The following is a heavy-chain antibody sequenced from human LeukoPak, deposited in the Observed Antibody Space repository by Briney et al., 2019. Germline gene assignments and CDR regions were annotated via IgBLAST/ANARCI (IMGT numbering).Heavy chain of an antibody. CDR1: GYSFTSYW. J-gene: IGHJ4*02. Sequence: GESLQISCKGSGYSFTSYWIGWGRPLPGKGLGWMGIIYPGDSDTRYSPSFQGQVTISADKSISTAYLQWSSLKASDTAMYYCAGVNYDSSGYYSDYWGQGTLVTVSS. V-gene: IGHV5-51*01. D-gene: IGHD3-22*01. CDR3: AGVNYDSSGYYSDY. CDR2: IYPGDSDT.